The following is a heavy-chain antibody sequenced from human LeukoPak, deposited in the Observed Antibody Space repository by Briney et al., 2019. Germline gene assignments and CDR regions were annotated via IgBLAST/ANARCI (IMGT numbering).Heavy chain of an antibody. J-gene: IGHJ4*02. CDR2: ISAYNGNT. Sequence: GASVTVSFKASGYTFTIYGISWVRQAPGQGLEWMGWISAYNGNTNYSQKLQGRVTMTTDTSTSTAYMELRSLRSDDTAVYYCAREGLGEAPKDFDYWGQGTLVTVSS. CDR1: GYTFTIYG. CDR3: AREGLGEAPKDFDY. V-gene: IGHV1-18*01. D-gene: IGHD3-10*01.